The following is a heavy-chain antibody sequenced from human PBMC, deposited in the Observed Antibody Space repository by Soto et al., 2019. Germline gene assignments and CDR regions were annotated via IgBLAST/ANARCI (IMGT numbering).Heavy chain of an antibody. Sequence: EVQLVESGGGLVQPGWSLRLSCAASGVTLSTYDMNWVRQPPGKGLQWVSHTSSSSAAIAYADSVKGRITNSRDNAKNSLYLQMNSLRDEDTAVYYCARGAVAGLYFFDYWGQGILVTVSS. CDR2: TSSSSAAI. J-gene: IGHJ4*02. D-gene: IGHD6-19*01. V-gene: IGHV3-48*02. CDR3: ARGAVAGLYFFDY. CDR1: GVTLSTYD.